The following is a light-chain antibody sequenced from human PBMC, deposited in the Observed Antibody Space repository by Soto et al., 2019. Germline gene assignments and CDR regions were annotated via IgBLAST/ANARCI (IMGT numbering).Light chain of an antibody. J-gene: IGKJ5*01. CDR1: QSVDSN. V-gene: IGKV3-11*01. CDR2: HAS. CDR3: QQRSNWPIT. Sequence: EIVMTQSPATLSVSPGDGATLSCRASQSVDSNLAWYQQKPGQTPRLLFYHASNRATGIPARFSGSGSGTDFTLTISSLQPEDFAVYYCQQRSNWPITFGQGTRLEIK.